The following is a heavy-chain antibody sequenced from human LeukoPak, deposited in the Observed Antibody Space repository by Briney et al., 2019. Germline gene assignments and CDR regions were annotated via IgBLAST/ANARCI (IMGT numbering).Heavy chain of an antibody. J-gene: IGHJ4*02. V-gene: IGHV3-23*01. D-gene: IGHD6-6*01. Sequence: GGSLRLSCAASGFSFSSYAMSWVRQAPGKGLEWVSAISGSGASTYYADSVKGRFTISRDNSMNTLYLQMNSLRAEDTAVYYCAKDHRVAARPYYFDYWGQGTLVTVSS. CDR2: ISGSGAST. CDR3: AKDHRVAARPYYFDY. CDR1: GFSFSSYA.